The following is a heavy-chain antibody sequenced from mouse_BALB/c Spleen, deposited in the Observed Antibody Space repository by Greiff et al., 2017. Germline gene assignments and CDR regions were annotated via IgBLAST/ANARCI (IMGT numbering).Heavy chain of an antibody. J-gene: IGHJ4*01. CDR3: AREGYYGSSLGKNAMDY. D-gene: IGHD1-1*01. CDR2: ISDGGSYT. V-gene: IGHV5-4*02. Sequence: EVMLVESGGGLVKPGGSLKLSCAASGFTFSDYYMYWVRQTPEKRLEWVATISDGGSYTYYPDSVKGRFTISRDNAKNNLYLQMSSLKSEDTAMYYCAREGYYGSSLGKNAMDYWGQGTSVTVSS. CDR1: GFTFSDYY.